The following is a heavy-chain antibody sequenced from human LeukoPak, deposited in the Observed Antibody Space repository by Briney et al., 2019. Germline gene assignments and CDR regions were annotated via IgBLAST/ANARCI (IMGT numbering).Heavy chain of an antibody. V-gene: IGHV4-39*01. CDR2: IYYTGST. CDR1: GGSISSGDYY. J-gene: IGHJ6*02. CDR3: TRCGNPFYYYYGVDV. D-gene: IGHD1-14*01. Sequence: PSETLSLTCTVSGGSISSGDYYWGWIRQPPGKGLEWIGSIYYTGSTEYNPSVKSRVTISVDTSKNQFSLKLSSVTAADTAVYYCTRCGNPFYYYYGVDVWGQGTPVTVSS.